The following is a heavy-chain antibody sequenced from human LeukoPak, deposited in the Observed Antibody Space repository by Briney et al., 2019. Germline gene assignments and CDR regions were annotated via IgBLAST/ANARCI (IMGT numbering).Heavy chain of an antibody. CDR2: FSCNGGTT. CDR1: GFIFSSYA. D-gene: IGHD2-8*01. J-gene: IGHJ6*03. V-gene: IGHV3-23*01. Sequence: LPGGSLRLSCAASGFIFSSYAVNWVRQAPGRGLEWVSGFSCNGGTTYYADSVKGRFTIIRDNSKNTLYLQMNRLRAEDTAVYYCANGNRCTSPNCLGYYYFYMDVWGKGTTVTVSS. CDR3: ANGNRCTSPNCLGYYYFYMDV.